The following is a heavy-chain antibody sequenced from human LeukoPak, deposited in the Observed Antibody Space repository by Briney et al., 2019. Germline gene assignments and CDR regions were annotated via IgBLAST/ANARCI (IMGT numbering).Heavy chain of an antibody. Sequence: GGSLRLSCAASGFTFSNYAMSWVRQAPGKGLEWVSAMSGSGGSTYYVDSVKGRFTISRDNSKNTLYLEMYSLRAEDTAVYHCAKGRSTSCYSASDIWGQGTMVTVSS. J-gene: IGHJ3*02. CDR2: MSGSGGST. CDR1: GFTFSNYA. D-gene: IGHD2-2*02. V-gene: IGHV3-23*01. CDR3: AKGRSTSCYSASDI.